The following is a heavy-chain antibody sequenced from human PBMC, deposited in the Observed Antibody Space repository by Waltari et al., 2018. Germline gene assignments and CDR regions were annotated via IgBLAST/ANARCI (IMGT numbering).Heavy chain of an antibody. CDR1: GGSISSYY. D-gene: IGHD3-22*01. CDR2: IYYSGST. CDR3: AREQYYYDSSGYPGDAFDI. V-gene: IGHV4-59*01. Sequence: QVQLQESGPGLVKPSETLSLTCTVSGGSISSYYWSWIRQPPGKGLEWIGYIYYSGSTNYNPSPKRRVTISVDTSKNQFSLKLSSVTAADTAVYYCAREQYYYDSSGYPGDAFDIWGQGTMVTVSS. J-gene: IGHJ3*02.